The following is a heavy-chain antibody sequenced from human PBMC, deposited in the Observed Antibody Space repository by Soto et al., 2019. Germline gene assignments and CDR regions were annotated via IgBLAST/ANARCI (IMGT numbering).Heavy chain of an antibody. CDR3: ARGVSGSYSYYYGMDV. Sequence: GASVKVSCKASGYTFTSYGISWARQAPGQGLEWMGWISAYNGNTNYAQKLQGRVTMTTDTSTSTAYMELRSLRSDDTAVYYCARGVSGSYSYYYGMDVWGQGTTVTVSS. CDR1: GYTFTSYG. D-gene: IGHD3-10*01. CDR2: ISAYNGNT. V-gene: IGHV1-18*04. J-gene: IGHJ6*02.